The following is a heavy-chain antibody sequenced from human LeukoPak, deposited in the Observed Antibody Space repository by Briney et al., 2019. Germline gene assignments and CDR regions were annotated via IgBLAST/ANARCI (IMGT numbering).Heavy chain of an antibody. D-gene: IGHD1-26*01. CDR1: GYTFTSSG. CDR2: ISAYNGNT. V-gene: IGHV1-18*01. J-gene: IGHJ4*02. Sequence: GASVKVSCKASGYTFTSSGISWVRQAPGQGLEWMGWISAYNGNTNYAQKLQGRVTMTTDTSTSTAYMELRSLRSDDTAVYYCARDSKVKWELLHGENYFDYWGQGTLVTVSS. CDR3: ARDSKVKWELLHGENYFDY.